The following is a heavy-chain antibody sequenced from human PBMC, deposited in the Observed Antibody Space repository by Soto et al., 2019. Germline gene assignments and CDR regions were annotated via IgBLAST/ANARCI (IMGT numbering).Heavy chain of an antibody. CDR1: GGTFSSYA. D-gene: IGHD3-22*01. V-gene: IGHV1-69*13. CDR2: IIPIFGTA. CDR3: ARGYYDSSGYLEVDYYGMDV. Sequence: SVKVSCKASGGTFSSYAISWVRQAPGQGLEWMGGIIPIFGTANYAQKFQGRVTITADESTSTAYMELSSLRSEDTAVYYCARGYYDSSGYLEVDYYGMDVWGQGTTVTVS. J-gene: IGHJ6*02.